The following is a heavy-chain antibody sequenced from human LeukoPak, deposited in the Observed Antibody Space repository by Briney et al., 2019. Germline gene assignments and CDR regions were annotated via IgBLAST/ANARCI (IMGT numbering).Heavy chain of an antibody. V-gene: IGHV3-23*01. CDR2: ISGNGRNT. Sequence: GGSLRLSCAASGFTFSSYAMSWVRQAPGKGLEWVSTISGNGRNTYYADSVKGRFTISRDNSKITLSLEMNSLRAEDTAVYYCARGRGVYGYWYFDLWGRGTLVTVSS. CDR3: ARGRGVYGYWYFDL. CDR1: GFTFSSYA. D-gene: IGHD2-15*01. J-gene: IGHJ2*01.